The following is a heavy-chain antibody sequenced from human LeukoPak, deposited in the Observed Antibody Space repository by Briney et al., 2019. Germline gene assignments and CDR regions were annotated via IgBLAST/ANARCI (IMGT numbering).Heavy chain of an antibody. J-gene: IGHJ4*02. D-gene: IGHD1-26*01. CDR2: INHSGST. Sequence: PSETLSLTCAVYGGSFSGYYRSWIRQPPGKGLEWIGEINHSGSTNYNPSLKSRVTISVDTSKNQFSLKLSSVTAADTAVYYCAREKWELLDYWGQGTLVTVSS. CDR1: GGSFSGYY. CDR3: AREKWELLDY. V-gene: IGHV4-34*01.